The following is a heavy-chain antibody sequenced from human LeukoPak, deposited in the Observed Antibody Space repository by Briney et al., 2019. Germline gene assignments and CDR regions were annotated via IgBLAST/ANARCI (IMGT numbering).Heavy chain of an antibody. J-gene: IGHJ4*02. CDR2: TRNKANNYIT. D-gene: IGHD3-22*01. CDR1: GFTFSDHY. V-gene: IGHV3-72*01. Sequence: AGGSLRLSCAASGFTFSDHYMDWVRQAPGKGLEWVARTRNKANNYITDYAASVNGRFTISRDYSNNSLHLQMNSLKIEDTAVYYCVRDSGSGYYWDYWGQGTLVTDS. CDR3: VRDSGSGYYWDY.